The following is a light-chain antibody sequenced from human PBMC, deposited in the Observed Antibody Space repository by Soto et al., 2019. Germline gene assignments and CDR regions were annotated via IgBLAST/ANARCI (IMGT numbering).Light chain of an antibody. CDR1: SSDVGGYNF. CDR2: DVT. J-gene: IGLJ1*01. CDR3: CSYASSTSYF. Sequence: QSALAQPASVSGSPGQSITISCTGTSSDVGGYNFVSWYQQYPDKAPKLMIHDVTSRPSGVSNRFSGSKSGTTASLTISGLQAEDEADYYCCSYASSTSYFFGTGTKVTVL. V-gene: IGLV2-14*01.